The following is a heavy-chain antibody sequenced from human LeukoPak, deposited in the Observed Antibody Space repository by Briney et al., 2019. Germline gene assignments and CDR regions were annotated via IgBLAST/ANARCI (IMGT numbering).Heavy chain of an antibody. J-gene: IGHJ4*02. CDR1: GYSFTSYW. D-gene: IGHD1-26*01. V-gene: IGHV5-51*01. CDR3: AGQVGGHWGRDYFDY. Sequence: GESLKISCKGSGYSFTSYWIGWVRQMPGKGLEWMGIIYPGDSDTRYSPSFQGQVTISADKSISTAYLQWSSLKASDTAMYYCAGQVGGHWGRDYFDYWGQGTLVTVSS. CDR2: IYPGDSDT.